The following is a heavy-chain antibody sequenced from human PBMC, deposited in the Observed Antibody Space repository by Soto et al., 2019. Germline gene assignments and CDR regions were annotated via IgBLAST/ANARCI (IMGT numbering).Heavy chain of an antibody. J-gene: IGHJ6*02. CDR2: ISSSSSTI. Sequence: GGSLRLSCAASGFTFSSYSMNWVRQAPGKGQEWVSYISSSSSTIYYADSVKGRFTISRDNAKNSLYLQMNSLRDEDTAVYYCARERRAAAHYYYYGMDVWGQGTTVTVSS. CDR1: GFTFSSYS. CDR3: ARERRAAAHYYYYGMDV. D-gene: IGHD6-13*01. V-gene: IGHV3-48*02.